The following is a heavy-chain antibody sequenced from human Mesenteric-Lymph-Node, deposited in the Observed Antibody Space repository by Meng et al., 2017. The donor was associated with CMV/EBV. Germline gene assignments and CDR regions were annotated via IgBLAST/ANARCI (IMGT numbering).Heavy chain of an antibody. CDR2: INPNSGGT. J-gene: IGHJ6*02. CDR1: GYTFTGYY. V-gene: IGHV1-2*02. Sequence: ASVKVSCKASGYTFTGYYMHWVRQAPGQGLEWMGWINPNSGGTNYAQKFQGRVTMTRDTSISTDYMEVSRLTSDDTAVYYCVRDLKGTSVTTRGLYGMDVWGQGTTVTVSS. CDR3: VRDLKGTSVTTRGLYGMDV. D-gene: IGHD4-11*01.